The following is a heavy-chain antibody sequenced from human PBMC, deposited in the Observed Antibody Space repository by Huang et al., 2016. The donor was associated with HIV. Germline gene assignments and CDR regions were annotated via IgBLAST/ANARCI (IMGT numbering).Heavy chain of an antibody. CDR3: AKVCQDRFVHLKNYYFYMDV. J-gene: IGHJ6*03. V-gene: IGHV7-4-1*02. CDR2: INTNTGNP. Sequence: QVQLVQSGPELQKPGASVKLSCKASGYTFTNYAVNWVRQAPGQGLEFMGWINTNTGNPTSAQDFTGRFIFSLDTSVTTAYLQISSLEAEDTAVYYCAKVCQDRFVHLKNYYFYMDVWGTGTTVTVSS. D-gene: IGHD2-15*01. CDR1: GYTFTNYA.